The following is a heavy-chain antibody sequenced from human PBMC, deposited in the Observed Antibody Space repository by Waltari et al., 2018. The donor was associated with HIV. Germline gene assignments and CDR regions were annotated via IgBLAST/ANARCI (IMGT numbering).Heavy chain of an antibody. Sequence: QVQLVQSGAEVKKPGASVKVSCKASGYTFTSYDINWVRQATGQGLEWMGWMNPNSGNTGYAQKFQGRVTMTRNTSISTAYMELSSLRSEDTAVYYCARADSSSWQPPYYYYGMDVWGQGTTVTVSS. CDR3: ARADSSSWQPPYYYYGMDV. CDR2: MNPNSGNT. J-gene: IGHJ6*02. D-gene: IGHD6-13*01. V-gene: IGHV1-8*01. CDR1: GYTFTSYD.